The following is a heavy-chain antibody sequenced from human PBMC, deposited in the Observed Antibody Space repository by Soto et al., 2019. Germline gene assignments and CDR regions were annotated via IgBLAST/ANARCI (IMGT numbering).Heavy chain of an antibody. CDR1: GYTFTSYS. V-gene: IGHV1-18*01. J-gene: IGHJ4*02. CDR3: ARDVVGYCSRTSCPLDY. CDR2: INANNGDT. Sequence: QVQLVQSGVEVKKPGASVKVSCKASGYTFTSYSINWVRQAPGQGLEWMGRINANNGDTGYAQSFQGRVTLTTDTTTSTAYMELRSLTSDDTAMYYCARDVVGYCSRTSCPLDYWGQGTLVTVSS. D-gene: IGHD2-2*01.